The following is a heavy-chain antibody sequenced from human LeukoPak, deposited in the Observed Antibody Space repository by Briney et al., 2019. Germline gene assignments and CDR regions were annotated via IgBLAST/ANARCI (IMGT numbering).Heavy chain of an antibody. CDR1: GFAFDNNA. CDR3: ARGNLWFGELLRGFDY. J-gene: IGHJ4*02. CDR2: ISNTVGGRT. Sequence: GGSLRLSCAASGFAFDNNAMSWVRQAPGKGLEWVSAISNTVGGRTYYADSVKGRFIISRDDSKNTLYLQMNSLRAEDTAVYYCARGNLWFGELLRGFDYWGQGTLVTVSS. V-gene: IGHV3-23*01. D-gene: IGHD3-10*01.